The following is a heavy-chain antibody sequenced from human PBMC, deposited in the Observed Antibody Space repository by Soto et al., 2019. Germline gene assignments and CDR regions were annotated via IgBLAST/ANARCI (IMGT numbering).Heavy chain of an antibody. V-gene: IGHV3-23*01. CDR1: GFTFNNYA. Sequence: EVQLLESGGGLVQPGGSLRLSCAASGFTFNNYAMTWVRQAPGKGLEWVSAIRGGGDTTSYADSVKGRFTVSRDGSKNTLYLQMSSLRAEDPALYYCAKGRGGSGSLTPRVDFWGQGTLVTVSS. CDR2: IRGGGDTT. CDR3: AKGRGGSGSLTPRVDF. D-gene: IGHD3-10*01. J-gene: IGHJ4*02.